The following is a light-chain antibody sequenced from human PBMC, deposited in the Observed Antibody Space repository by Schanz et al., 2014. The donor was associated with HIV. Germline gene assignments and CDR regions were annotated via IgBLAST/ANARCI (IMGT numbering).Light chain of an antibody. V-gene: IGLV2-8*01. Sequence: QSVLTQPPSASGSPGQSVTISCTGTSSDVGDYDFVSWYQQHPGKAPKLMIYEVSKRPSGVPDRFSGSKSGNTASLTVSGLQAEDEAEYYCAAWDDSLNGVVFGGGTKLTVL. CDR2: EVS. J-gene: IGLJ2*01. CDR3: AAWDDSLNGVV. CDR1: SSDVGDYDF.